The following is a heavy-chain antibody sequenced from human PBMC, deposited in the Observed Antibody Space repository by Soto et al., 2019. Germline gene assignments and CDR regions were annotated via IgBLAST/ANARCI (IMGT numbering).Heavy chain of an antibody. D-gene: IGHD6-19*01. CDR2: ISYDGSNK. CDR1: GFIFSSYA. Sequence: PGGSLRLSCAASGFIFSSYAMHWVRQAPGKGLEWVAVISYDGSNKYYADSVKGRFTISRDNSKNTLYLQMNSLRAEDTAVYYCARDRTSSGWYYYYYGMDVWGQGTTVTVSS. J-gene: IGHJ6*02. CDR3: ARDRTSSGWYYYYYGMDV. V-gene: IGHV3-30-3*01.